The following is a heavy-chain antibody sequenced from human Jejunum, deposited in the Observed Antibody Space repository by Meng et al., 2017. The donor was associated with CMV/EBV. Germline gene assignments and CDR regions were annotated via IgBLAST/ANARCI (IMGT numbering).Heavy chain of an antibody. V-gene: IGHV3-20*04. CDR1: GFTFVNYG. D-gene: IGHD5-12*01. Sequence: CAASGFTFVNYGMSWVRQAPGKGLEYVSAITWNGGSTDYADSVKGRFTISRDNAKNSLYLQMNSLRAEDTALYYCARDIVDNEDGVWGQGTTVTVSS. J-gene: IGHJ6*02. CDR3: ARDIVDNEDGV. CDR2: ITWNGGST.